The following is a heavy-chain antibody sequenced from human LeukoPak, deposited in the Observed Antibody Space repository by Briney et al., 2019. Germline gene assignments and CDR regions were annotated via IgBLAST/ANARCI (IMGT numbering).Heavy chain of an antibody. J-gene: IGHJ4*02. CDR3: ARVGRGDHTWGSYYFDH. CDR2: ISYSGST. D-gene: IGHD3-16*01. V-gene: IGHV4-59*01. Sequence: SETLSLTCTVSGDSISSYHWSWIRQSPGKGLEWIGYISYSGSTSYNPSLKSRVTISVDTSKNQFSLQLSSVTAADTAVYYCARVGRGDHTWGSYYFDHWGQGTLVTVSS. CDR1: GDSISSYH.